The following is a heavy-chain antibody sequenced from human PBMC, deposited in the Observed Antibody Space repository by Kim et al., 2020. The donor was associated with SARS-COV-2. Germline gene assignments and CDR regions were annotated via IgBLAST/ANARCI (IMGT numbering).Heavy chain of an antibody. CDR1: GYSFTNYW. J-gene: IGHJ6*02. V-gene: IGHV5-51*01. CDR3: ASLRDYGMDV. CDR2: IYPGDSDT. Sequence: GESLKISCKGSGYSFTNYWIGWVRQMPGEGLEWMGIIYPGDSDTRYSPSFHGQGTLSADKSISTAYLQWRSLKASDSAMYYCASLRDYGMDVWGQGTTVT.